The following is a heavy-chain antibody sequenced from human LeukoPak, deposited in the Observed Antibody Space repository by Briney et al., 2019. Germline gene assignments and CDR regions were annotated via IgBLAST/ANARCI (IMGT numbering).Heavy chain of an antibody. D-gene: IGHD4-17*01. J-gene: IGHJ4*02. V-gene: IGHV3-9*01. CDR1: GFTFDDYA. Sequence: GGSLRLSCAASGFTFDDYAMHWVRQAPGKGLEWVSGISWNSGNIGYADSVKGRFTISRDNAKNSLNLQMNSLRLEDTALYYCAKDRLGETSFFDYWGQGTLVTVSS. CDR2: ISWNSGNI. CDR3: AKDRLGETSFFDY.